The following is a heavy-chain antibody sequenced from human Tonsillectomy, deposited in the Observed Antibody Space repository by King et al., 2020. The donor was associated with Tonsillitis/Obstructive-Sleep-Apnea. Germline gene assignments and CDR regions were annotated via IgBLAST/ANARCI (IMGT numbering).Heavy chain of an antibody. V-gene: IGHV2-26*01. D-gene: IGHD1-20*01. CDR3: ARIPGPVITGTTKYVDY. CDR1: GFSLSNTRMV. Sequence: TLKESGPVLVKPTETLTLTCTVSGFSLSNTRMVVSCIRQPPGKALEWLSHIFSNDEKSSSTSLKSSLTISKDTSKSKVVLTMTNMDPVDTATYYCARIPGPVITGTTKYVDYWGQGTLVTVSS. J-gene: IGHJ4*02. CDR2: IFSNDEK.